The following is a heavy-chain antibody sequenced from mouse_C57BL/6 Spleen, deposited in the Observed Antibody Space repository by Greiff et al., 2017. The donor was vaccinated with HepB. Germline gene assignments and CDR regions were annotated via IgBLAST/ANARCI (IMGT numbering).Heavy chain of an antibody. V-gene: IGHV1-22*01. J-gene: IGHJ3*01. Sequence: EVQLQQSGPELVKPGASVKMSCKASGYTFTDYNMHWVKQSHGKSLEWIGYINPNNGGTSYNQKFKGKATLTVNKSSSTAYMELRSLTSEDSAVYYCAPFYYGSSFGAYWGQGTLVTVSA. CDR3: APFYYGSSFGAY. CDR2: INPNNGGT. CDR1: GYTFTDYN. D-gene: IGHD1-1*01.